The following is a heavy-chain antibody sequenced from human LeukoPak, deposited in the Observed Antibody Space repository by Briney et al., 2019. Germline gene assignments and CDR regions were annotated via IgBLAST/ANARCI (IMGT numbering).Heavy chain of an antibody. CDR1: GYTFTGYY. CDR3: ARVAVAGEPFDY. D-gene: IGHD6-19*01. CDR2: INPNSGGT. Sequence: ASVKVSCKASGYTFTGYYMHWVRQAPGQGLEWMGRINPNSGGTNYAQKFQGRVTMTRDTSTSTVYMELSSLRSEDTAVYYCARVAVAGEPFDYWGQGTLVTVSS. J-gene: IGHJ4*02. V-gene: IGHV1-2*06.